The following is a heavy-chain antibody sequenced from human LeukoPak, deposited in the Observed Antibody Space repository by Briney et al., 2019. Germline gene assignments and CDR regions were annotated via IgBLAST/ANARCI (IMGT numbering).Heavy chain of an antibody. CDR2: IYHSGST. Sequence: SETLSLTCTVSGGSISSSSYYWGWIRQPPGKGLEWIGSIYHSGSTYYNPSLKSRVTISVDTSKNQFSLKLSSVTAADTAVYYCARVAYDSSGYEDYWGQGTLVTVSS. V-gene: IGHV4-39*07. J-gene: IGHJ4*02. D-gene: IGHD3-22*01. CDR3: ARVAYDSSGYEDY. CDR1: GGSISSSSYY.